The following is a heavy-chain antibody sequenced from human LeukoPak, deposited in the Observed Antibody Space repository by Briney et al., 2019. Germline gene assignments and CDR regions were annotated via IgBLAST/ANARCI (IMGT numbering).Heavy chain of an antibody. V-gene: IGHV3-48*01. J-gene: IGHJ5*02. D-gene: IGHD3-10*01. CDR1: GFTFSTYA. Sequence: GGSLRLSCAASGFTFSTYAMTWVRQAPGKGLEWVSYISSSSSTIYYADSVKGRFTISRDNAKNSLYLQMNSLRAEDTAVYYCAREVGLTRWFGHTNWFDPWGQGTLVTVSS. CDR2: ISSSSSTI. CDR3: AREVGLTRWFGHTNWFDP.